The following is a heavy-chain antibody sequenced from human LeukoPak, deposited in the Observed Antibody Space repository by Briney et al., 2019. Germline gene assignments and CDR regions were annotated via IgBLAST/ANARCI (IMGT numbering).Heavy chain of an antibody. CDR2: IYYSGST. D-gene: IGHD2-15*01. J-gene: IGHJ4*02. Sequence: SETLSLTCTVSGGSISSHYWSWIRQPPGKGLEWIGYIYYSGSTNYNTSLKSRVTISVDTSKTQFSLKLSSVTAADTAVYYCARVAGNAADYWGQGTLVTVSS. CDR1: GGSISSHY. CDR3: ARVAGNAADY. V-gene: IGHV4-59*11.